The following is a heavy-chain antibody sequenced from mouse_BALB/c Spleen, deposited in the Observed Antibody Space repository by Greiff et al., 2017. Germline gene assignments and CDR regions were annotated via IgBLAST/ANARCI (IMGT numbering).Heavy chain of an antibody. V-gene: IGHV5-4*02. D-gene: IGHD2-3*01. CDR2: ISDGGSYT. J-gene: IGHJ3*01. CDR1: GFTFSSYT. CDR3: ARDDGYYGPPY. Sequence: DVQLVESGGGLVQPGGSLKLSCAASGFTFSSYTMSWVRQTPEKRLEWVATISDGGSYTYYPDSVKGRFTISRDNAKNNLYLQMSSLKSEDTAMYYCARDDGYYGPPYWGQGTLVTVSA.